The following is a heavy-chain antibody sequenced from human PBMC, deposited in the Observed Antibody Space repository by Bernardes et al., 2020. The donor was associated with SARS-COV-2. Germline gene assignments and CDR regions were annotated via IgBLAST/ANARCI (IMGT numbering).Heavy chain of an antibody. J-gene: IGHJ2*01. V-gene: IGHV4-34*01. Sequence: SETLSLTCAVYGGSFSGYYWSWIRQPPGKGLEWIGEINHSGSTNYNPSLKSRVTISVDTSKNQFSLKLSSVTAADTAVYYCARGRSIAAPTGLYWYFDLWGRGTLVTVSS. CDR3: ARGRSIAAPTGLYWYFDL. D-gene: IGHD6-6*01. CDR1: GGSFSGYY. CDR2: INHSGST.